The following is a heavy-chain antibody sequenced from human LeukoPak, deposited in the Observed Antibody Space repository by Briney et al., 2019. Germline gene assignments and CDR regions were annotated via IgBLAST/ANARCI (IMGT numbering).Heavy chain of an antibody. Sequence: SQTLSLTCTVSGGSISSGGYYWSWIPQHPGKGLEWIGYIYYSGSTYYNPSLKSRVTISVDTSKNQFSLKLSSVTAADTAVYYCAREGRYCSGGSCYRYFDYWGQGTLVTVSS. J-gene: IGHJ4*02. V-gene: IGHV4-31*03. D-gene: IGHD2-15*01. CDR2: IYYSGST. CDR3: AREGRYCSGGSCYRYFDY. CDR1: GGSISSGGYY.